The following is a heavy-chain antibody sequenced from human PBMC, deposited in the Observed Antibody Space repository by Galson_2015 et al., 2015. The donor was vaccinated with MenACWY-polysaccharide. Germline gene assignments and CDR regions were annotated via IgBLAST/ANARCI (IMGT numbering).Heavy chain of an antibody. D-gene: IGHD4-17*01. V-gene: IGHV3-30*02. CDR3: AKMVQQTTKNDY. CDR2: IPYDGSNK. CDR1: GLNFRNYG. J-gene: IGHJ4*02. Sequence: SLRLSCAASGLNFRNYGMHWVRQAPGKGLEWVAFIPYDGSNKYYPDSVKGRFTISRDNSKNTLYLQMNSLRVEDTAVYYCAKMVQQTTKNDYWGQGILVTVSS.